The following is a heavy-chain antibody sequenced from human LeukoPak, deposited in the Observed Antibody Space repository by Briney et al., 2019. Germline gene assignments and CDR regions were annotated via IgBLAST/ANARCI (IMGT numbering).Heavy chain of an antibody. CDR3: ARAVAGTIDY. CDR2: IGTAGDT. Sequence: GGSLRLSCAASGFXFSSYDIHWVRQATGKGLEWVSAIGTAGDTYYPGSVKGRFTISRENAKNSLYLQMNSLRAGDTAVYYCARAVAGTIDYWGQGTLVAVSS. V-gene: IGHV3-13*04. D-gene: IGHD6-19*01. CDR1: GFXFSSYD. J-gene: IGHJ4*02.